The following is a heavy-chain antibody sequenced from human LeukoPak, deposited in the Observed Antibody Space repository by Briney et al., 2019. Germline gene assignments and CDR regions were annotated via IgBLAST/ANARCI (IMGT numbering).Heavy chain of an antibody. CDR3: AVLGNYALDY. J-gene: IGHJ4*02. D-gene: IGHD1-7*01. CDR1: GGSVSSYY. Sequence: PSETLSLTCSVSGGSVSSYYWSWIRQPPGKGLEWIGYMYYSGGTTYNPSLKSRVTISVDTSKNQLSLKLSSVTAADTAVYYCAVLGNYALDYWGQGTLVTVSS. V-gene: IGHV4-59*02. CDR2: MYYSGGT.